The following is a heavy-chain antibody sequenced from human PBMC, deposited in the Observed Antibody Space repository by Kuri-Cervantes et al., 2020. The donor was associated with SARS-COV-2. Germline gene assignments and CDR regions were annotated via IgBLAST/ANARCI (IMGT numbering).Heavy chain of an antibody. J-gene: IGHJ4*02. CDR2: IYSGGST. CDR1: GFTVSSNY. D-gene: IGHD6-13*01. V-gene: IGHV3-53*01. CDR3: AKRQQLVRGGFDY. Sequence: GGSLRLSCAASGFTVSSNYMSWVRQAPGKGLEWVSVIYSGGSTYYADSVKGRFTISRDNSKNTLYLQMNSLRAEDTAVYYCAKRQQLVRGGFDYWGQGTLVTVSS.